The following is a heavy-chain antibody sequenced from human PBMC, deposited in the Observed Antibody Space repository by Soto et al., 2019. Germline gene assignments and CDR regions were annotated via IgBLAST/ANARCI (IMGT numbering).Heavy chain of an antibody. CDR1: GFTFSSYA. V-gene: IGHV3-23*01. J-gene: IGHJ5*01. CDR2: ISGSGGST. D-gene: IGHD6-19*01. Sequence: GGSLRLSCAASGFTFSSYAMSWVRQAPGKGLEWVSAISGSGGSTYYADSVKGRFIISRDNAKSSLYLQMNSLRAGDTAVYYCARDPSGWGLDSWGQGTPVTVSS. CDR3: ARDPSGWGLDS.